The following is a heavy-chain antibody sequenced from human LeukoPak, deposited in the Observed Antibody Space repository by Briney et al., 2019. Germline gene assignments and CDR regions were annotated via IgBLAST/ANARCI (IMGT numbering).Heavy chain of an antibody. Sequence: GGSLRLSCAASGFTFSSYGMHWVRQAPGKGLEWVAFIRYDGSNKYYADSVKGGFTTSRDNSKNTLYLQMNSLRAEDTAVYYCAKPSSSSNSGVDYWGQGTLVTVSS. CDR2: IRYDGSNK. CDR1: GFTFSSYG. D-gene: IGHD6-6*01. CDR3: AKPSSSSNSGVDY. V-gene: IGHV3-30*02. J-gene: IGHJ4*02.